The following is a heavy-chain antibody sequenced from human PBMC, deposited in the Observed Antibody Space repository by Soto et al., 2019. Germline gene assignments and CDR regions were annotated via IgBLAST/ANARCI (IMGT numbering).Heavy chain of an antibody. CDR3: AREGATIFGVVIRVMDV. V-gene: IGHV3-30-3*01. J-gene: IGHJ6*02. CDR2: ISYDGSNK. D-gene: IGHD3-3*01. CDR1: GFTFSSYA. Sequence: QVQLVESGGGVVQPGRFLRLSCAASGFTFSSYAMHWVRQAPGKGLEWVAVISYDGSNKYYADSVKGRFTISRDNSKNTLYLQMNSLRAEDTAVYYCAREGATIFGVVIRVMDVWGQGTTVTGSS.